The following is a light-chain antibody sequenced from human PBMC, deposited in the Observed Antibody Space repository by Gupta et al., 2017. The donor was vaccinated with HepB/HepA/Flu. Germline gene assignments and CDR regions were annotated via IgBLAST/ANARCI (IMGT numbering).Light chain of an antibody. J-gene: IGKJ2*04. Sequence: EIVLTQSPDTLSLPPGERATLSCRASQSVSSYLAWYQQKPGQAPRLLIYDASNRATGIPARFSGSGSGTDFTLTISSLEPEDFAVYYCQQRSNWPMCSFGQGTKLEIK. CDR1: QSVSSY. CDR2: DAS. CDR3: QQRSNWPMCS. V-gene: IGKV3-11*01.